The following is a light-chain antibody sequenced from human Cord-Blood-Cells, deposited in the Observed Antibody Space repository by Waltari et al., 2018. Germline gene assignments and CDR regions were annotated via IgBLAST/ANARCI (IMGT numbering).Light chain of an antibody. CDR2: YAS. Sequence: AIRMTQSPLSLSASVGDRVTITCWASQGISSYLAWYQQKPAKAPKLFIYYASSLQSGLPSRFSCSGSGTDYTLTISSLQPEDFATYYCQQYYSTPRFTFGPGTKVDIK. CDR1: QGISSY. J-gene: IGKJ3*01. CDR3: QQYYSTPRFT. V-gene: IGKV1D-43*01.